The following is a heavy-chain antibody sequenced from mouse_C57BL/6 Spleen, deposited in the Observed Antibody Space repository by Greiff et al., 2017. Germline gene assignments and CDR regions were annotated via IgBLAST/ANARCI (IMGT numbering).Heavy chain of an antibody. CDR3: ARDLYYGNYAY. CDR1: GYSITSGYY. V-gene: IGHV3-6*01. J-gene: IGHJ3*01. Sequence: DVQLQESGPGLVKPSQSLSLTCSVTGYSITSGYYWNWIRQFPGNKLEWMGYISYDGSNNYNPSLKNRISITRDTSKNQFFLKLNSVTTEDTATYYCARDLYYGNYAYWGQGTLVTVSA. CDR2: ISYDGSN. D-gene: IGHD2-1*01.